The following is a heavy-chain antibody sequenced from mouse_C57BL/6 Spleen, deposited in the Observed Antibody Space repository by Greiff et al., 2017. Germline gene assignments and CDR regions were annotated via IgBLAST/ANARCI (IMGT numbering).Heavy chain of an antibody. D-gene: IGHD2-3*01. J-gene: IGHJ4*01. Sequence: EVQLQQSGPGMVKPSQSLSLTCTVTGYSITSGYDWHWIRHFPGNKLEWMGYISYSGSTNYNPSLKSRISITHDTSKNHFFLKLNSVTTEDTATYYCAKGAGVDGYYGGAMDYWGQGTSVTVSS. CDR2: ISYSGST. CDR1: GYSITSGYD. CDR3: AKGAGVDGYYGGAMDY. V-gene: IGHV3-1*01.